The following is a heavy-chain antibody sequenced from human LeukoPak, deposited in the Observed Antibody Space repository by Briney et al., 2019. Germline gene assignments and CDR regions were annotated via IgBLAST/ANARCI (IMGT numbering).Heavy chain of an antibody. CDR2: INPNSGGT. Sequence: ASVKVSCKASGYTFTGYYMHWVRQAPGQGLEWMGWINPNSGGTNYAQKFQGRVTITRDTSISTAYMGLSRLRSDDTAVYYCARAAAGLEFDYWGQGTLVTVSS. V-gene: IGHV1-2*02. J-gene: IGHJ4*02. CDR1: GYTFTGYY. CDR3: ARAAAGLEFDY. D-gene: IGHD6-13*01.